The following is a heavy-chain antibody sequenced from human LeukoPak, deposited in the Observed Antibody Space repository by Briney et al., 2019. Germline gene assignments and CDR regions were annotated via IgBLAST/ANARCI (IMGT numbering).Heavy chain of an antibody. D-gene: IGHD6-13*01. CDR1: GFTFSSYV. J-gene: IGHJ4*02. CDR2: ISSSSSYI. CDR3: AREGNGYSSSWYLDY. Sequence: PGGSLRLSCVASGFTFSSYVMNWVRQAPGKGLEWVSSISSSSSYIYYADSVKGRFTISRDNAKNSLYLQMNSLRAEDTAVYYCAREGNGYSSSWYLDYWGQGTLVTVSS. V-gene: IGHV3-21*01.